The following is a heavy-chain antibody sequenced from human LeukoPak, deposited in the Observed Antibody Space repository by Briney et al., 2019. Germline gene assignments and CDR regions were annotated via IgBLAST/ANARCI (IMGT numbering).Heavy chain of an antibody. V-gene: IGHV3-33*01. D-gene: IGHD3-22*01. CDR2: VWYDGSKT. Sequence: GGSLRLSCAASGFTFSSYAMHWVRQAPGKGLEWVAVVWYDGSKTYSADSVKGRITISRDDSKNTLYLQMNSLRAEDTAVYYCARGVDYYDSSGTIDNWGQGTLVTVSS. J-gene: IGHJ4*02. CDR1: GFTFSSYA. CDR3: ARGVDYYDSSGTIDN.